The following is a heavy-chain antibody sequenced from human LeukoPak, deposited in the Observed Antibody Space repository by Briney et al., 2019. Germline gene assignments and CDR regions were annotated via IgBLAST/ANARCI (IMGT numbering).Heavy chain of an antibody. V-gene: IGHV1-2*02. CDR2: INPNSGGT. J-gene: IGHJ4*02. CDR3: ARGIVGATTGD. CDR1: GYTFTGYY. Sequence: ASVKVSCKASGYTFTGYYIHWVRQAPGQGLEWMGWINPNSGGTNYAQKFQGRVTMTRETSISTAYMELSRLGSDDTAVYYCARGIVGATTGDWGQGTLVTVSS. D-gene: IGHD1-26*01.